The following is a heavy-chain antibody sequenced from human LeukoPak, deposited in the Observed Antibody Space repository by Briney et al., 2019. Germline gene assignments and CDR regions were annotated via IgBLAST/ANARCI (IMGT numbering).Heavy chain of an antibody. CDR3: ARDGVAGILALFDY. D-gene: IGHD6-19*01. CDR1: GGTFSSYA. V-gene: IGHV1-69*13. CDR2: IIPIFGTA. J-gene: IGHJ4*02. Sequence: GASVKVSCKASGGTFSSYAISWVRQAPGQGLEWMGGIIPIFGTANYAQKFQGRVTITADESTSTAYMELSSLRSEDTAVYYCARDGVAGILALFDYWGQGTLVTVSS.